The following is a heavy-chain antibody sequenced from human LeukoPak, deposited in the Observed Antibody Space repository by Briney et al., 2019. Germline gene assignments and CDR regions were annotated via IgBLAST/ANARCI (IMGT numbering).Heavy chain of an antibody. CDR1: GYTFTSYG. V-gene: IGHV1-18*01. Sequence: GASVKVSCKASGYTFTSYGISWVRQAPGQGLEWMGWISAYNGNTNYAQKLQGRVTMTTDTSTSTAYIELRSLRSDDTAVYYCARDLPEYCSGGSCYPEYFQHWGQGTLVTVSS. CDR2: ISAYNGNT. J-gene: IGHJ1*01. CDR3: ARDLPEYCSGGSCYPEYFQH. D-gene: IGHD2-15*01.